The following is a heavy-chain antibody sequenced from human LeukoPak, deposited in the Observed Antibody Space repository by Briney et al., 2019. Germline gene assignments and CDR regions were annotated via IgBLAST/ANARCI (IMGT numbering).Heavy chain of an antibody. J-gene: IGHJ6*02. V-gene: IGHV4-30-2*01. CDR1: GGSISSGGYY. CDR3: GTGTTPYYYYGMDV. CDR2: IYHSGST. D-gene: IGHD1-1*01. Sequence: PSETLSLTCTVSGGSISSGGYYWSWIRQPPGKGLEWIGYIYHSGSTYYNPSLKSRVTISVDRSKNQFSLKLSSVTAADTAVYYCGTGTTPYYYYGMDVWGQGTTVTVSS.